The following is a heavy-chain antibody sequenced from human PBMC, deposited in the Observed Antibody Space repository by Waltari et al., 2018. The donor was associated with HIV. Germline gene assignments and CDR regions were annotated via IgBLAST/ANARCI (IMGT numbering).Heavy chain of an antibody. CDR1: DASFSNSDYY. Sequence: QSPLQESGPRLVKPSATLTLVCSVSDASFSNSDYYWAGIRQSPGRGLEWIGTVSYSGNIYYHPSLKSRVNIQVDNSKNQFTLTLIAVTAADSGVYFCAKGGRLPGASWGQGKVVTVS. CDR2: VSYSGNI. D-gene: IGHD2-21*02. J-gene: IGHJ1*01. V-gene: IGHV4-39*01. CDR3: AKGGRLPGAS.